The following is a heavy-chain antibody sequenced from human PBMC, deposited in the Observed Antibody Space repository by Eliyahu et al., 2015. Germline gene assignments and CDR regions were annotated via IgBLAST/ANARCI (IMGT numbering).Heavy chain of an antibody. CDR2: ISWNSGVI. D-gene: IGHD1-14*01. CDR3: VKDRSHGIDDAFDI. Sequence: EVQLVESGGALVQPDRSLRLSCAAXGFTXDDYAXHWVRQAPGKGLEWVSGISWNSGVIEYVDSVKGRFTISRDNAKNSLYLQMNSLRAEDTALYYCVKDRSHGIDDAFDIWGQGTMVTVSS. V-gene: IGHV3-9*01. CDR1: GFTXDDYA. J-gene: IGHJ3*02.